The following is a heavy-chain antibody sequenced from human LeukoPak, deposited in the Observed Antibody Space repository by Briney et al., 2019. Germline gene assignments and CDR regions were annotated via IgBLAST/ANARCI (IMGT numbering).Heavy chain of an antibody. D-gene: IGHD1-26*01. CDR1: GFTFSSYA. CDR2: ISYDGSNK. J-gene: IGHJ4*02. Sequence: GRSLRLSCAASGFTFSSYAMHWVRQAPGKGLEWVAIISYDGSNKYYADSVKGRFTISRDNSKNTLYLQMNSLRAEDTAVYYRAKGGWDFDYWGQGTLVTVSS. CDR3: AKGGWDFDY. V-gene: IGHV3-30*04.